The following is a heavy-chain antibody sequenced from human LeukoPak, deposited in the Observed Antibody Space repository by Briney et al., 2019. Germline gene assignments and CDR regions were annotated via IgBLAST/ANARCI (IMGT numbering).Heavy chain of an antibody. D-gene: IGHD4-17*01. J-gene: IGHJ6*02. CDR1: GYTLTELS. CDR3: ATSPFGDFRADV. V-gene: IGHV1-24*01. Sequence: ASVKVSCKVSGYTLTELSMHWVRQAPGNGLEWMGGFDPEDGETIYAQKFQGRVTMTEDTSTDTAYMELSSLRSEDTAVYYCATSPFGDFRADVWGQGTTVTVSS. CDR2: FDPEDGET.